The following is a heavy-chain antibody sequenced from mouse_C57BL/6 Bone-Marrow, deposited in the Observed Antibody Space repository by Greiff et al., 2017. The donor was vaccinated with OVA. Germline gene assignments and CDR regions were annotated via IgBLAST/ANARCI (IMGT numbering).Heavy chain of an antibody. CDR2: IDPETGGT. CDR3: TVIYYDYDDWFAY. J-gene: IGHJ3*01. Sequence: VQLQQSGAELVRPGASVTLSCKASGYTFTDYEMHWVKQTPVHGLEWIGAIDPETGGTAYNQKFTGKGILTADKSSSTAYMELRSLTSEDSAVYYCTVIYYDYDDWFAYWGQGTLVTVSA. CDR1: GYTFTDYE. V-gene: IGHV1-15*01. D-gene: IGHD2-4*01.